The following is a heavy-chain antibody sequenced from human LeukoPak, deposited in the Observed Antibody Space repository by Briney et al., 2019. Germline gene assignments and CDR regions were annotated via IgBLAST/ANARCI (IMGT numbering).Heavy chain of an antibody. V-gene: IGHV3-21*01. CDR2: ISSSSSYI. CDR1: GFTFSSYS. D-gene: IGHD1-26*01. CDR3: ARVRYSGSYLYYFDY. Sequence: TGGSLRLSCAASGFTFSSYSMNWVRQAPGKGLEWVSSISSSSSYIYYADSVKGRFTISRDNAKNSLYLQMISLRAEDTAVYYCARVRYSGSYLYYFDYWGQGTLVTVSS. J-gene: IGHJ4*02.